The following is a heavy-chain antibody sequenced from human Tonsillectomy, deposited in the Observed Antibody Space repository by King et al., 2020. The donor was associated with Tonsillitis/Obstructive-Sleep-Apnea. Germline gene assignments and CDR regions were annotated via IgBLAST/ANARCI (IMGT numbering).Heavy chain of an antibody. CDR3: AKDTSPSYYYYYMDV. J-gene: IGHJ6*03. V-gene: IGHV3-9*01. CDR2: ISWKSGSI. Sequence: VQLVESGGGLVQPGRSLRLSCAASGFTFDDYAMHWVRQAPGKGLEWVSGISWKSGSIGYADSVKGRFTISRDNAKKSLYLQMNSLRAEDTALYYCAKDTSPSYYYYYMDVWGKGTTVTVSS. CDR1: GFTFDDYA.